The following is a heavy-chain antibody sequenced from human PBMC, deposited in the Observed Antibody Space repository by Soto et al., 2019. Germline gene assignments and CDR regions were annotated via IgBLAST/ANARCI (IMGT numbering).Heavy chain of an antibody. D-gene: IGHD3-10*01. Sequence: QVQLQESGPGLVKPSQTLSLTCTVSGGSISSDGYYWSWIRQFPGKGLEWIGYIYNTGATYYNPSIKSRLTISFGTSKNQFSLKLASVTGADTAVYYWARVPFGVGEWFDPWGQGTLVTVSS. CDR1: GGSISSDGYY. J-gene: IGHJ5*02. CDR3: ARVPFGVGEWFDP. V-gene: IGHV4-31*03. CDR2: IYNTGAT.